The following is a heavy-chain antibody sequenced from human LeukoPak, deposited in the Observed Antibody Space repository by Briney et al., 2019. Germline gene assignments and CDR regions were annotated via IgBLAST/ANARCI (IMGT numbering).Heavy chain of an antibody. V-gene: IGHV3-9*03. CDR2: ISWNSGSI. J-gene: IGHJ3*02. Sequence: SGGSLRLSCAASGFTFDDYAMHWVRQAPGKGLEWVSGISWNSGSIGYADSVKGRFTISRDNAKNSLYPQMNSLRAEDMALYYCAKDMRRGATHANDAFDIWGQGTMVTVSS. D-gene: IGHD1-26*01. CDR1: GFTFDDYA. CDR3: AKDMRRGATHANDAFDI.